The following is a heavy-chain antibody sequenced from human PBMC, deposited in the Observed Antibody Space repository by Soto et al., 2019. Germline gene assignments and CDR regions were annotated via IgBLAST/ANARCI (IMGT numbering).Heavy chain of an antibody. CDR3: ARVNVVVVAATREYYFDY. Sequence: ASVKVSCKASGYTFTTFGISWVRQAPGQGLEWVGWISANNGNTKYSQKFQGRVSLTTETSASTAYMELRSLRSDDTAVYYCARVNVVVVAATREYYFDYWGQGTLVTVSS. CDR2: ISANNGNT. V-gene: IGHV1-18*01. D-gene: IGHD2-15*01. J-gene: IGHJ4*02. CDR1: GYTFTTFG.